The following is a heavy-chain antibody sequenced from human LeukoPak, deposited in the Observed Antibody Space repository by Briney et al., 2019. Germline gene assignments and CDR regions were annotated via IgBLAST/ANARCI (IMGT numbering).Heavy chain of an antibody. J-gene: IGHJ5*02. CDR3: ARPLSLGYCSGGSCYGRGAWFDR. Sequence: SETLSLTCAVSGGSISSSNWWSWVRQPPGKGLEWIRQIYHSGSTNYNPSLKSRVTISVDKSKNQFSLKLRSVTAADTAVYYCARPLSLGYCSGGSCYGRGAWFDRWGQGTLVTVSS. CDR2: IYHSGST. D-gene: IGHD2-15*01. CDR1: GGSISSSNW. V-gene: IGHV4-4*02.